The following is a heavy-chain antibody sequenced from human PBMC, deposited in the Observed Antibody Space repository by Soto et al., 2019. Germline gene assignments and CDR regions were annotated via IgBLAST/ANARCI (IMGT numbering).Heavy chain of an antibody. V-gene: IGHV3-33*01. Sequence: GGSLRLSCAASGFTFSSYGMHWVRQAPGKGLEWVAVIWYDGSNKYYADSVKGRFTISRDNSKNTLYLQMNSLRAEDTAVYYCAREGDGSGHRGVLYFDYWGQGTLVTVSS. D-gene: IGHD3-10*01. CDR2: IWYDGSNK. CDR1: GFTFSSYG. CDR3: AREGDGSGHRGVLYFDY. J-gene: IGHJ4*02.